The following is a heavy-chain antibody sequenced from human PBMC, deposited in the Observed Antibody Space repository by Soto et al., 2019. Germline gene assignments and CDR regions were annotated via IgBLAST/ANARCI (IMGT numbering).Heavy chain of an antibody. Sequence: EVQLLESGGGLVQPGGSLRLSCAASGFTFSSYAMSWVRQAPGKGLEWVSAISGSGGCTYYADSVKGRFTISRDNSKNTLYLQMNSLRAEDTAVYYCARHHGDTAMANSYYYYGMDVWGQGTTVTVSS. CDR2: ISGSGGCT. CDR1: GFTFSSYA. CDR3: ARHHGDTAMANSYYYYGMDV. V-gene: IGHV3-23*01. J-gene: IGHJ6*02. D-gene: IGHD5-18*01.